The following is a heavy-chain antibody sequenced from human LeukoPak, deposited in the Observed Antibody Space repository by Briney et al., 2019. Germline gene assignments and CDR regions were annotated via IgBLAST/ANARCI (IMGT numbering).Heavy chain of an antibody. V-gene: IGHV3-30*18. CDR3: AKLTDSGYDIFDY. Sequence: PGRSLRLSCAASGFTFSSYGMHWVRQAPGKGLEWVAVISYDGSNKYYADSVKGRFTISRDNFKNTVYLQMNSLRAEDTAVYYCAKLTDSGYDIFDYWGQGTLVTVSS. J-gene: IGHJ4*02. D-gene: IGHD5-12*01. CDR2: ISYDGSNK. CDR1: GFTFSSYG.